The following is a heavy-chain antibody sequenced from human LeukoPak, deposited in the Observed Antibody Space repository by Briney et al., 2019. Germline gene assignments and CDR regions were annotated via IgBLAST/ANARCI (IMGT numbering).Heavy chain of an antibody. D-gene: IGHD6-13*01. CDR3: AKSHAGYSSSWYASGVAFDI. CDR2: ISAYNGNT. CDR1: GYTFTSNG. Sequence: ASVKVSCKASGYTFTSNGISWVRQAPGQGLEWMGWISAYNGNTKYAQKFQGRVTMTTDTSTSTAYMELRSLRSDDTAVYYCAKSHAGYSSSWYASGVAFDIWSQGTMVTVSS. V-gene: IGHV1-18*01. J-gene: IGHJ3*02.